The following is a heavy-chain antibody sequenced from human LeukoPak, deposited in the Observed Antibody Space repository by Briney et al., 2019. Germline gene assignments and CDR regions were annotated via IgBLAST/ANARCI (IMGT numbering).Heavy chain of an antibody. V-gene: IGHV3-33*06. CDR2: IWYDGSNK. D-gene: IGHD7-27*01. Sequence: GGSLRLSCAASGFTFSSYGMHWVRQAPGKGLEWVAVIWYDGSNKYYADSVKGRFTISRDNSKNTLYLQMNSLRAEDTAVYYCAKDDVPSNWGALGLYDYWGQGTLVTVSS. CDR3: AKDDVPSNWGALGLYDY. J-gene: IGHJ4*02. CDR1: GFTFSSYG.